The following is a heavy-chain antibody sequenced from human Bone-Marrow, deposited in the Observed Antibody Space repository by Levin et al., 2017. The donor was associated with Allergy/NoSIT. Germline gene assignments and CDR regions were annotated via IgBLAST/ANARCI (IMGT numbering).Heavy chain of an antibody. V-gene: IGHV4-59*01. J-gene: IGHJ6*02. CDR2: ISHTGYT. CDR1: GGSISPYY. D-gene: IGHD6-25*01. Sequence: PSETLSLTCTVSGGSISPYYWSWLRQPPGKGLEYVGYISHTGYTNFNPSLKSRVTILLDTSKSQFSLQLTSVTSADTAVYYCARDAAGYLYYGLDVWGPGTTVTVSS. CDR3: ARDAAGYLYYGLDV.